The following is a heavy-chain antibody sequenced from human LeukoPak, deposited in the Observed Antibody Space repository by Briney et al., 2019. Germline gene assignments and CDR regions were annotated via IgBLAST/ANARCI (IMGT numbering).Heavy chain of an antibody. Sequence: SQTLSLTCAVSGDSVSSDSAAWDWIRQSPSRGLEWLARTYFRSKWYYDYALAVKGRITINPDTSKNPFSLQLTSVTPEDTAVYFCARDPVGGSTIFDSWGQGTLVTVSS. CDR2: TYFRSKWYY. D-gene: IGHD1-26*01. V-gene: IGHV6-1*01. CDR1: GDSVSSDSAA. J-gene: IGHJ4*02. CDR3: ARDPVGGSTIFDS.